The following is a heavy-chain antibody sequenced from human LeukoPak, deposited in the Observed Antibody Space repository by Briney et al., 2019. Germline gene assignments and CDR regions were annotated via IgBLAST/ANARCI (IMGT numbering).Heavy chain of an antibody. CDR3: ATLSDAIAAAGTRNY. CDR2: IYSGGST. Sequence: GGSLRLSCAASGFTVSSNYMSWVRQAPGKGLEWVSVIYSGGSTYYADSVNGRFTISRDNSKNMLHLQMSSLRAEDTAVYYCATLSDAIAAAGTRNYWGQGTLVTVSS. V-gene: IGHV3-53*01. CDR1: GFTVSSNY. D-gene: IGHD6-13*01. J-gene: IGHJ4*02.